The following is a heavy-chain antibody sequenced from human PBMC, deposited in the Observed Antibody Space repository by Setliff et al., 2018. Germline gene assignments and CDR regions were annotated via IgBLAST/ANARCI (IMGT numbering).Heavy chain of an antibody. J-gene: IGHJ6*02. V-gene: IGHV4-59*01. CDR3: AREGYYNFWSGFMDV. CDR1: GGSISSYY. CDR2: IYYSGST. Sequence: LSLTCTVSGGSISSYYWSWIRQPPGKGLEWIGYIYYSGSTNYKPSLKSRVTISVDTSKNQFSLKLSSVTAADTAVYYCAREGYYNFWSGFMDVWGQGTTVTVSS. D-gene: IGHD3-3*01.